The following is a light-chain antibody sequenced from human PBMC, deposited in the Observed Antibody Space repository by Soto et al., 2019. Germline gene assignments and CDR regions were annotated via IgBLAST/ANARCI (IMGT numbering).Light chain of an antibody. J-gene: IGKJ2*01. V-gene: IGKV1-17*03. CDR1: QGVSTF. CDR2: GAS. CDR3: LQHNSYPYT. Sequence: DIPMTQSPSVVSASLGDTVTVTCRASQGVSTFLAWCRQRPGRVPERLIYGASSLQSGVPSRFSGRGSGTEFTLTISSLQPEDFGIYYCLQHNSYPYTFGPGTKVDIK.